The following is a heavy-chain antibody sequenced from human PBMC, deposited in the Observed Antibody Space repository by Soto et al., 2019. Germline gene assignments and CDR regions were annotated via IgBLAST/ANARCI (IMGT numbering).Heavy chain of an antibody. V-gene: IGHV1-69*13. CDR2: IIPILTTP. J-gene: IGHJ6*02. D-gene: IGHD2-8*02. Sequence: VKVSFRASGSTFSIYGCSWVRQAPGQGPEWIGGIIPILTTPNYAQKFQGRVTIVADESTTTVYMELSSLKFEDTAVYYCATSVGIAPTGEEGMDVWGQGTSVTVSS. CDR3: ATSVGIAPTGEEGMDV. CDR1: GSTFSIYG.